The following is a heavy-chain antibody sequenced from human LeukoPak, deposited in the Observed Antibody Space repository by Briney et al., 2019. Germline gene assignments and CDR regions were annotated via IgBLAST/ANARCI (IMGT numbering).Heavy chain of an antibody. J-gene: IGHJ2*01. CDR3: AKEGVTALVTGYFDL. Sequence: GASVKVSCKASGGTFGSYVISWVRQAPGQGLEWMGGIIPIFGTAHYAQKFQGRLTITADESTSTVYMEMSSLRSEDTAMYYCAKEGVTALVTGYFDLWGRGTLVTVSS. CDR1: GGTFGSYV. V-gene: IGHV1-69*13. D-gene: IGHD5-18*01. CDR2: IIPIFGTA.